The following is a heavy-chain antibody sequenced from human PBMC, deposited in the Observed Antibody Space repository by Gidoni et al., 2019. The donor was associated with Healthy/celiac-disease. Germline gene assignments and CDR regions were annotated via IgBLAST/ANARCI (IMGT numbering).Heavy chain of an antibody. CDR1: GSTFSSYA. V-gene: IGHV3-23*01. CDR2: ISGSGGST. D-gene: IGHD6-13*01. CDR3: AKCSSSSWLPTDY. Sequence: EVQLLESGGGLVQPGGSLRLSCAASGSTFSSYAMSWVRQAPGKGLEWVSAISGSGGSTYYADSVKGRFTISRDNSKNTLYLQMNSLRAEDTAVYYCAKCSSSSWLPTDYWGQGTLVTVSS. J-gene: IGHJ4*02.